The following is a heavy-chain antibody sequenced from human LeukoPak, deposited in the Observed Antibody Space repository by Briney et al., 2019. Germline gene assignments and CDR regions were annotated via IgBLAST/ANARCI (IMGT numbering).Heavy chain of an antibody. Sequence: GASVKVSCKASGGTFSSFAINWVRQAPGQGLEWMGGIIPIFGTPNYAQKFQGRVSITAEGSTSTAYMELSSLTSEDTAVYYCARDIGKIWSIGNAFDIWGQGTMVTVSS. D-gene: IGHD3-3*01. CDR1: GGTFSSFA. J-gene: IGHJ3*02. V-gene: IGHV1-69*13. CDR3: ARDIGKIWSIGNAFDI. CDR2: IIPIFGTP.